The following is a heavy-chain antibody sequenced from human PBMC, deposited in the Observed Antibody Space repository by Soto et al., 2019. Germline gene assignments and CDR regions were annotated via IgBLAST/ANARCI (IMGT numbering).Heavy chain of an antibody. Sequence: PGESLKISCEGSGYSFTKYWIGWVRQMPGKGLEWMGMIYPGDSDARYSPSFRGQVIISADKSINTAYLQWSSLQASDTAIYYCARTYSGTYPPPYYFDYWGQGTLVTVSS. D-gene: IGHD1-26*01. CDR3: ARTYSGTYPPPYYFDY. J-gene: IGHJ4*02. CDR1: GYSFTKYW. CDR2: IYPGDSDA. V-gene: IGHV5-51*01.